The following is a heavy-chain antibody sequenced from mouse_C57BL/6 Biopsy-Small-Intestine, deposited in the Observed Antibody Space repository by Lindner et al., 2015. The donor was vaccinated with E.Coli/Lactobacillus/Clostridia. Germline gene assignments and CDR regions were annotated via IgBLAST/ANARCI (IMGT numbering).Heavy chain of an antibody. CDR3: ARGGYYSNYVRTYFDY. CDR2: IDPEDGET. J-gene: IGHJ2*01. V-gene: IGHV14-2*01. D-gene: IGHD2-5*01. Sequence: VQLQESGAELVKPGASVRLSCTGSGFNIKDYYMHWVKQRTEQGLEWIGRIDPEDGETRYAPKFQGKATIAADTSSNTAYLQLSSLTSEDTAVYYCARGGYYSNYVRTYFDYWGQGTTLTVSS. CDR1: GFNIKDYY.